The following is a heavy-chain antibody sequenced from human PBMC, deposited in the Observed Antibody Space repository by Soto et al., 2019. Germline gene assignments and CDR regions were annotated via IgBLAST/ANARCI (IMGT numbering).Heavy chain of an antibody. D-gene: IGHD5-12*01. Sequence: AISGSGGSTYYADSVKGRFTISRDNSKNTLYLQMNSLRAEDTAVYYCAKEGTIVATTYFGYWGQGNLVPGSA. V-gene: IGHV3-23*01. CDR2: ISGSGGST. CDR3: AKEGTIVATTYFGY. J-gene: IGHJ4*02.